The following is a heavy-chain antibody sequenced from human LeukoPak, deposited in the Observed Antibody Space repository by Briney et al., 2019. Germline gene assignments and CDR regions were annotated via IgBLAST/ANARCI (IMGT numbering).Heavy chain of an antibody. CDR1: GFTFSSYD. V-gene: IGHV3-30*02. Sequence: SGGSLRLSCAASGFTFSSYDMHWVRQAPGKGLEWVAFIRYDGNIKYFADSVKGRFTISRDSSKNTLYLQMDSLRPEDTALYYCARDRDDYGDYGLWSHFDYWGQGTLVTVSS. D-gene: IGHD4-17*01. CDR3: ARDRDDYGDYGLWSHFDY. J-gene: IGHJ4*02. CDR2: IRYDGNIK.